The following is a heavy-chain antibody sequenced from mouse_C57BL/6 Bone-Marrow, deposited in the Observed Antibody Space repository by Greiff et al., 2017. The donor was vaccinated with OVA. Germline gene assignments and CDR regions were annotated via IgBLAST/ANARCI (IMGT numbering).Heavy chain of an antibody. CDR2: IYPGSGST. CDR3: AKSLYCGTLDY. Sequence: QVQLQQPGAELVKPGASVKMSCKASGYTFTSYWITWVKQRPGQGLEWIGDIYPGSGSTNYNEKFKSKATLTVDTSSSTAYMQLSSLTSDDSAVDYCAKSLYCGTLDYWDQGTTLTVSS. CDR1: GYTFTSYW. V-gene: IGHV1-55*01. J-gene: IGHJ2*01. D-gene: IGHD1-1*01.